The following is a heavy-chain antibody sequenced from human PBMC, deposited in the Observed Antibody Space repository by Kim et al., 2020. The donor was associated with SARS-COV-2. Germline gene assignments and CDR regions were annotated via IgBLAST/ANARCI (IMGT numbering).Heavy chain of an antibody. V-gene: IGHV1-69*01. CDR3: ARSSGPGADAFDI. D-gene: IGHD3-22*01. J-gene: IGHJ3*02. Sequence: YAQKFQGRVTITADQSTSTAYMELSSLRSEDTAVYYCARSSGPGADAFDIWGQGTMVTVSS.